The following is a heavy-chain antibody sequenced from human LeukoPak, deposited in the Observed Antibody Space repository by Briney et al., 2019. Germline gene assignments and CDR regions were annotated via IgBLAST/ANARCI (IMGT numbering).Heavy chain of an antibody. V-gene: IGHV1-69*04. CDR2: IIPILGIA. Sequence: SVKVSCKASGGTFSSYAISWVRQAPGQGLEWMGRIIPILGIANYAQKFQGRVTITADKSTSTAYMELSSLSSEDTAVYYCARDSTYAIYDSSGYYPAWGQGTLVTVSS. CDR1: GGTFSSYA. CDR3: ARDSTYAIYDSSGYYPA. D-gene: IGHD3-22*01. J-gene: IGHJ5*02.